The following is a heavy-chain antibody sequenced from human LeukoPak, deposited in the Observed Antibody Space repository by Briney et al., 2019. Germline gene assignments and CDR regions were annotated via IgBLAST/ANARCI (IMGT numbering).Heavy chain of an antibody. D-gene: IGHD2-15*01. CDR3: AGYVGVLAAFDY. CDR1: GFTVSSNY. J-gene: IGHJ4*02. Sequence: GGSLRLSRAASGFTVSSNYMSCVSQAPGKGLEWVSVIYSGGSTYYAASVKGRFTIPRDNSKNTLYLQMNSLRAEDTAVYYCAGYVGVLAAFDYWGQGTLVTVS. V-gene: IGHV3-53*01. CDR2: IYSGGST.